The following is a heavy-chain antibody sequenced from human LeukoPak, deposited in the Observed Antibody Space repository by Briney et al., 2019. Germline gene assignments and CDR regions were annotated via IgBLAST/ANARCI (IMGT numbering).Heavy chain of an antibody. CDR1: GFTFSSYW. J-gene: IGHJ4*02. Sequence: GGSLRLSCAASGFTFSSYWMHWVRQAPGKGLVWASRINSDGSSTSYADSVKGRFAISRDNSKNTLYLQMNSLRAEGTAVYYCAKVNILVRGVTLDYWGQGTLITVSS. CDR2: INSDGSST. CDR3: AKVNILVRGVTLDY. D-gene: IGHD3-10*01. V-gene: IGHV3-74*01.